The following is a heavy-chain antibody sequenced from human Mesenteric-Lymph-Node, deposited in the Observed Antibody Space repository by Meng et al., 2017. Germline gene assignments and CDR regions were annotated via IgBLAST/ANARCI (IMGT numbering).Heavy chain of an antibody. D-gene: IGHD3-22*01. V-gene: IGHV1-2*02. CDR2: INPNSGGT. CDR3: ARDGYYDSSGYYYPDRNQYFQH. J-gene: IGHJ1*01. Sequence: ASVKVSCKASGYTFTGYYMHWVRQAPGQGLEWMGWINPNSGGTNCAQKFQGRFTMTRDTSISTAYMELSRLRSDDTAVYYCARDGYYDSSGYYYPDRNQYFQHWGQGTLVTVSS. CDR1: GYTFTGYY.